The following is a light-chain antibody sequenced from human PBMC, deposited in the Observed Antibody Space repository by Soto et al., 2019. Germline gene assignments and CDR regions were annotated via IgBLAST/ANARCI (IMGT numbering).Light chain of an antibody. J-gene: IGLJ3*02. V-gene: IGLV2-8*01. CDR1: TSDIGRYNY. Sequence: QSALTQPPSASGSPGQSVTISCTGTTSDIGRYNYVSWYQQHPGTAPKLIIYEVRKRPSGVPDRFSASESANSASLTVSGLQPEDEADYYCGSYGGSNNWVFGGGTKLTVL. CDR2: EVR. CDR3: GSYGGSNNWV.